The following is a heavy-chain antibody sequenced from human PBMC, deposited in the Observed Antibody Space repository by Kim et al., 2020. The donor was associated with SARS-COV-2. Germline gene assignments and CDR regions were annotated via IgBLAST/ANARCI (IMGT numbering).Heavy chain of an antibody. J-gene: IGHJ6*03. CDR3: ARGHLKSIVVVIAPRPYYYYIAV. V-gene: IGHV1-8*01. CDR1: GYTFTSYD. Sequence: ASVKVSCKASGYTFTSYDINWVRQATGQGLEWMGWMNPNSGNTGYAQKSQGRVTMTRNTSISTAYMELSSLRSEDTAVYYCARGHLKSIVVVIAPRPYYYYIAVWGQWTTVTVSS. CDR2: MNPNSGNT. D-gene: IGHD2-21*01.